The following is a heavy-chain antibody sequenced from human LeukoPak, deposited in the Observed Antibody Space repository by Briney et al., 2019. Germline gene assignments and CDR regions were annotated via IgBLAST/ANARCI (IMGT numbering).Heavy chain of an antibody. V-gene: IGHV1-69*13. J-gene: IGHJ6*03. CDR2: ITPIFGTA. CDR3: AREEYNSNYYYMDV. CDR1: GYTFTGYY. D-gene: IGHD1-1*01. Sequence: SVKVSCKASGYTFTGYYMHWVRQAPGQGLEWMGGITPIFGTANYAQKFQGRVTITADESTSTAYMELSSLRSEDTAVYYCAREEYNSNYYYMDVWGKGTTVTVSS.